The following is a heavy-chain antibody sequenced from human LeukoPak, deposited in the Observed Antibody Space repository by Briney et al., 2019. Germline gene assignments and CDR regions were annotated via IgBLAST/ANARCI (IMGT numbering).Heavy chain of an antibody. V-gene: IGHV3-21*01. J-gene: IGHJ4*02. CDR1: GFTFSSYS. D-gene: IGHD6-13*01. CDR2: ISSSSSYI. Sequence: PGGSLRLSCAASGFTFSSYSMNWVRQAPGKGLEWVSSISSSSSYIYYADSVKGRFTISRDNAKNSLYLQMNNLRAEDTAVYYCATGGKNIAAAGTGYWGQGTLVTVSS. CDR3: ATGGKNIAAAGTGY.